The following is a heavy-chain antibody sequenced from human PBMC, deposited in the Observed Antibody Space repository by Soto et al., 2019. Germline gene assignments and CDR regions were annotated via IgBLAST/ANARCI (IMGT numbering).Heavy chain of an antibody. D-gene: IGHD1-26*01. CDR1: RFIFSSYA. Sequence: EVQLLESGGGLVQPGGSLRLSCAASRFIFSSYAMTWVRQAPGKGLEWVSDISVSGGNTYYADSVKGRFTISRDNSKNTLYLQMNSLRAEDTAVYFCAKGAATSLYFYGMDVWGQGTTVTVSS. J-gene: IGHJ6*02. CDR3: AKGAATSLYFYGMDV. CDR2: ISVSGGNT. V-gene: IGHV3-23*01.